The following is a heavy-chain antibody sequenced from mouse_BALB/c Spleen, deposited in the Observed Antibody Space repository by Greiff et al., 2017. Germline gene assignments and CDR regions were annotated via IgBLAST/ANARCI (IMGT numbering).Heavy chain of an antibody. Sequence: VQLKESGPELVKPGASVKIPCKASGYTFTDYNMDWVKQSHGKSLEWIGDINPNNGGTIYNQKFKGKATLTVDKSSSTAYMELRSLTSEDTAVYYCARRDFYYGPWFAYWGQGTLVTVSA. D-gene: IGHD1-1*01. CDR1: GYTFTDYN. CDR2: INPNNGGT. CDR3: ARRDFYYGPWFAY. J-gene: IGHJ3*01. V-gene: IGHV1-18*01.